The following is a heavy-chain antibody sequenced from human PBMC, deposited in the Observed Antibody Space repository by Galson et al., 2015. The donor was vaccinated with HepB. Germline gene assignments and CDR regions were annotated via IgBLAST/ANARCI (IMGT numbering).Heavy chain of an antibody. V-gene: IGHV3-7*03. CDR3: ARDPYDSSGYYPGAFDI. J-gene: IGHJ3*02. CDR2: IKQDGSEK. D-gene: IGHD3-22*01. Sequence: SLRLSCAASGFTFSSYWMSWVRQAPGKGLEWVANIKQDGSEKYYVDSVKGRFTISRDNAKNSLYLQMNSLRAEDTAVYYCARDPYDSSGYYPGAFDIWGQGTMVTVSS. CDR1: GFTFSSYW.